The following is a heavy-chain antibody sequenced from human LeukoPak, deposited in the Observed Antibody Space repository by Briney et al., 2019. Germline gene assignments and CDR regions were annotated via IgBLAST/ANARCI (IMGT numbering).Heavy chain of an antibody. CDR1: GFTFSSYA. D-gene: IGHD1-26*01. J-gene: IGHJ4*02. CDR2: ISSSGSTI. CDR3: ARDRTYGGSYHPQYYFDY. V-gene: IGHV3-48*04. Sequence: PGGSLRLSCAASGFTFSSYAMSWVRQAPGKGLEWVSYISSSGSTIYYADSVKGRFTISRDNAKNSLYLQMNSLRAEDTAVYYCARDRTYGGSYHPQYYFDYWGQGTLVTVSS.